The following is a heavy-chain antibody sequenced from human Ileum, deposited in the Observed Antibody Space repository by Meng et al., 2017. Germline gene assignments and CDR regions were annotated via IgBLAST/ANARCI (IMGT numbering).Heavy chain of an antibody. CDR2: IYYGGST. V-gene: IGHV4-39*01. CDR1: SGSFTNNNYY. CDR3: ARRAHYGDPPQ. J-gene: IGHJ4*02. Sequence: QLRLQESGPGLVKPSETLSLTCSVSSGSFTNNNYYWVWIRRPPGKGLEWIGSIYYGGSTYYNPSLKSRVTISVDTSTNQFSLKLISVTAADTAVYYCARRAHYGDPPQWGQGTLVTVSS. D-gene: IGHD4-17*01.